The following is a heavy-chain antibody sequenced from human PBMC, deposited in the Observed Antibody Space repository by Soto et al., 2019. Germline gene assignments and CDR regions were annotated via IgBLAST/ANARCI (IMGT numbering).Heavy chain of an antibody. J-gene: IGHJ4*02. CDR2: IIPILGIA. CDR1: GGTFSIYT. V-gene: IGHV1-69*04. D-gene: IGHD3-22*01. Sequence: SVKVSCKASGGTFSIYTISWVLQAPGQGLEWMGRIIPILGIANYAQKFQGRVTITADKSTSTAYMELSSLRSEDTAVYYCAREGDDDDSSVITMGFDDWGQGTRVTVSS. CDR3: AREGDDDDSSVITMGFDD.